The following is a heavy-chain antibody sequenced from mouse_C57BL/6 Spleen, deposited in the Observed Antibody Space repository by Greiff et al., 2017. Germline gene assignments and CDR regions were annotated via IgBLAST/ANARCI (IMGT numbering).Heavy chain of an antibody. V-gene: IGHV5-17*01. CDR2: ISSGSSTI. CDR3: ARGGFYYDLYYAMDY. Sequence: EVQRVESGGGLVKPGGSLKLSCAASGFTFSDYGMHWVRQAPEKGLEWVAYISSGSSTIYYADPVKGRFTISRDNAKNTLFLQMTSLRSEDTAMYYCARGGFYYDLYYAMDYWGQGTSVTVSS. CDR1: GFTFSDYG. D-gene: IGHD2-4*01. J-gene: IGHJ4*01.